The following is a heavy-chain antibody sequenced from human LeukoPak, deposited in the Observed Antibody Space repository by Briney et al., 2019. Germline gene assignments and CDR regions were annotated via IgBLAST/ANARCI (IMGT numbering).Heavy chain of an antibody. CDR2: INPNSGGT. V-gene: IGHV1-2*02. CDR3: ATNGPLETDSTPFFARAFDI. J-gene: IGHJ3*02. D-gene: IGHD6-13*01. CDR1: GYTFTGYY. Sequence: ASVKVSCKASGYTFTGYYMHWVRQAPGQGLEWMGWINPNSGGTNYAQKFQGRVTMTTDTSTSTAYMELSSLRSEDTAVYYCATNGPLETDSTPFFARAFDIWGQGTMVTVSS.